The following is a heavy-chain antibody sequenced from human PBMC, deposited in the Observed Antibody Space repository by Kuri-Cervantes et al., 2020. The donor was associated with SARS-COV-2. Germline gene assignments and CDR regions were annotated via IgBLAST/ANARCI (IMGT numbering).Heavy chain of an antibody. CDR1: GYTFTGYY. V-gene: IGHV1-2*02. CDR2: INPNSGGT. Sequence: ASVKVSCKASGYTFTGYYMHWVRQAPGQGLEWMGWINPNSGGTNYAQKFQGRATMTRDTSISTAYMELSRLRSDDTAVYYCARGLGYSSSSHRGGSFDYWGQGTLVTVSS. CDR3: ARGLGYSSSSHRGGSFDY. J-gene: IGHJ4*02. D-gene: IGHD6-6*01.